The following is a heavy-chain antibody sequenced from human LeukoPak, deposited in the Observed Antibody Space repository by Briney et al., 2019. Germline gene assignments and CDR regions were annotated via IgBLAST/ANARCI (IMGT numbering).Heavy chain of an antibody. Sequence: SEILSLTCAVYGGSFSGYYWSWIRQPPGKGLEWIGEINHSGSTNYNPSLKSRVTISVDTSKNQFSLKLSSVTAADTAVYYCARGKGTGDLSLWRYWGQGTLVTVSS. CDR2: INHSGST. V-gene: IGHV4-34*01. D-gene: IGHD7-27*01. CDR3: ARGKGTGDLSLWRY. J-gene: IGHJ4*02. CDR1: GGSFSGYY.